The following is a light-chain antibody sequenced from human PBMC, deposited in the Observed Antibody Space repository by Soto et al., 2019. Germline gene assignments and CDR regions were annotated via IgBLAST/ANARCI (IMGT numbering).Light chain of an antibody. J-gene: IGKJ1*01. CDR3: QQSYSTSWT. V-gene: IGKV1-39*01. Sequence: DIQMTQSPSSLSASVGDRVTITCRASQSIITYLNWYQQKPGKAPKLLIYGASGLQSGVPSRFSGSGSGTDFTLTISSLQPEDFATYYCQQSYSTSWTFGQGTKV. CDR1: QSIITY. CDR2: GAS.